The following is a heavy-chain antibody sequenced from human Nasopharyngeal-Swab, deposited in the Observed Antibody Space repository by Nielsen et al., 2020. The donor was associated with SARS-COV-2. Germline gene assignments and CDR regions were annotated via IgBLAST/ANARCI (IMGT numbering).Heavy chain of an antibody. CDR3: ARGNGWYPDH. Sequence: ASVNVSCKASGYSFTSYGFGWMRQAPGQGLEYIGWISAYNGRTYYEQKFQGRVTMTTDTSTNTGYLELRSLRSDDTAVYYCARGNGWYPDHWGQGTLVTVSS. CDR2: ISAYNGRT. D-gene: IGHD6-19*01. J-gene: IGHJ4*02. CDR1: GYSFTSYG. V-gene: IGHV1-18*01.